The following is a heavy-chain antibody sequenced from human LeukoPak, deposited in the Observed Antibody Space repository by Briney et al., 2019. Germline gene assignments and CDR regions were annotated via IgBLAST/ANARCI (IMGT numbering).Heavy chain of an antibody. D-gene: IGHD3-10*01. CDR3: ANTIRGTLDAFDI. V-gene: IGHV3-23*01. J-gene: IGHJ3*02. CDR1: GFTFSSYA. CDR2: ISGSGGST. Sequence: GGSLRLSCAASGFTFSSYAMSWVRQAPGKGLEWVSAISGSGGSTYYADSVKGRFTIPRDNSKNTLYLQMNSLRAEDTAVYYCANTIRGTLDAFDIWGQGTMVTVSS.